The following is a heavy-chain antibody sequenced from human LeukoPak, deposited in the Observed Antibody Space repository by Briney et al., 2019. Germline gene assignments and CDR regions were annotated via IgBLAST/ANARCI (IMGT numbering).Heavy chain of an antibody. D-gene: IGHD3-10*01. CDR2: IWYDGSNK. Sequence: GGSLRLSCAASGFTFSSYGMHWVRQAPGKGLEWVAVIWYDGSNKYYADSVKGRFTISRDNSKNTLYLQMNSLRAEDTAVYYCARDSYGSGTAGHYYYYGMDVWGQGTTVTVSS. CDR1: GFTFSSYG. CDR3: ARDSYGSGTAGHYYYYGMDV. J-gene: IGHJ6*02. V-gene: IGHV3-33*01.